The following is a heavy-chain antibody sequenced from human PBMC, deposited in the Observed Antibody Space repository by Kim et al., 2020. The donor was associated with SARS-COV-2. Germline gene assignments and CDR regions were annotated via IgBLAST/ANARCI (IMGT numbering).Heavy chain of an antibody. Sequence: AGNGNTKYSQKFQGRVTITRDTSASTAYMDLSSLRSEDTAVYYCAREMIRWGQGTLVTVSS. CDR2: AGNGNT. V-gene: IGHV1-3*01. D-gene: IGHD3-16*01. J-gene: IGHJ4*02. CDR3: AREMIR.